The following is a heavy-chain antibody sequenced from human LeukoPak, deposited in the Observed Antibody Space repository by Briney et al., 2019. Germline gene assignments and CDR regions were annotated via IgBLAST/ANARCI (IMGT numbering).Heavy chain of an antibody. CDR1: GFTFDDYA. CDR3: ARRGATTSGGYFDY. CDR2: ISWNSGSI. J-gene: IGHJ4*02. D-gene: IGHD1-26*01. Sequence: GGSLRLSCAASGFTFDDYAMHWVRQAPGKGLEWVSGISWNSGSIGYADSVKGRFTISRDNSKNTLYLQMNSLRAEDTAVYYCARRGATTSGGYFDYWGQGTLVTVSS. V-gene: IGHV3-9*01.